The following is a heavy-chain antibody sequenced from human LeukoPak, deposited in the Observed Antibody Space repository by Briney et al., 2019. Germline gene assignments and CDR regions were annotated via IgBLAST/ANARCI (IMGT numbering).Heavy chain of an antibody. J-gene: IGHJ4*02. CDR3: AKGFEVRGLIYFDY. V-gene: IGHV3-30*18. CDR1: GFTFSSYA. D-gene: IGHD3-10*01. Sequence: GGSLRLSCAASGFTFSSYAMHWVRQAPGKGLEWVAVVSYDGSNRYYADSVKGRFTISRDNPKNTLYLQMNSLRAEDAAVYFCAKGFEVRGLIYFDYWGQGTLVTVSS. CDR2: VSYDGSNR.